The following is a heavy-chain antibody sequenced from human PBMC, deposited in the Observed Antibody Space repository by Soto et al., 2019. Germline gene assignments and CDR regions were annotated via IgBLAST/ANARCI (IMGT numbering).Heavy chain of an antibody. Sequence: QVQLQEMGPGLVKPSQTLTITCTVSGDSVNSAYWSWIRQLPGKGLEWMGNNHHTGRTVYNPSLKSRVAISIDTSKPLFSLKMRSITAADTAVYYCARTDAYNSSFFDSWGQGTVVTVSS. D-gene: IGHD1-1*01. J-gene: IGHJ4*02. CDR3: ARTDAYNSSFFDS. CDR2: NHHTGRT. CDR1: GDSVNSAY. V-gene: IGHV4-31*03.